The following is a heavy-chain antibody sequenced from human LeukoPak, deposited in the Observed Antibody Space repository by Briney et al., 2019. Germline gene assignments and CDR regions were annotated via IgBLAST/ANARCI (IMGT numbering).Heavy chain of an antibody. D-gene: IGHD2/OR15-2a*01. CDR2: ISASGSTI. J-gene: IGHJ3*02. V-gene: IGHV3-48*03. CDR1: GFTFSSYE. Sequence: PGRSLRLSCAASGFTFSSYEMNWVRQAPGKGLEWVSYISASGSTIYYADSVRGRFTIYRGNAQNSQYLQMNSLRAEDTAIYYCARGILGGAFDIWGQGTMVTVSS. CDR3: ARGILGGAFDI.